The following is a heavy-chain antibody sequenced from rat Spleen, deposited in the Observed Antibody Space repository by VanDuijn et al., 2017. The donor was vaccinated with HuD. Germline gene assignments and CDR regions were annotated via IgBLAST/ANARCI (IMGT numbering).Heavy chain of an antibody. Sequence: QVQLMESGPGLVQPSQTLSLTCTVSGFSLTSYNVHWVRQPAGTGLEWMGVIWTDGSTGYNSPPKSRLSISKDTSKSQVFLKMDSLQTEDIATYYWAIGPDYGGLFYLMDVWGQGTSGTVSS. D-gene: IGHD1-11*01. CDR1: GFSLTSYN. CDR2: IWTDGST. V-gene: IGHV2-30*01. CDR3: AIGPDYGGLFYLMDV. J-gene: IGHJ4*01.